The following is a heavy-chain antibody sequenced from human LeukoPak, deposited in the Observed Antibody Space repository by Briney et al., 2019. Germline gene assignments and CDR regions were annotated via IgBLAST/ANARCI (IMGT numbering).Heavy chain of an antibody. D-gene: IGHD3-16*02. CDR2: INPNSSGT. J-gene: IGHJ4*02. Sequence: ASVKVSCKASGYTFTSYYMHWVRQAPGQGLEWMGWINPNSSGTNYAQKFQGRVTMTRDTSISTAYLEMSRLRSDDTAVYYCARGSPRMITFGGVIVTLSFDYWGQGTLVTVSS. CDR1: GYTFTSYY. V-gene: IGHV1-2*02. CDR3: ARGSPRMITFGGVIVTLSFDY.